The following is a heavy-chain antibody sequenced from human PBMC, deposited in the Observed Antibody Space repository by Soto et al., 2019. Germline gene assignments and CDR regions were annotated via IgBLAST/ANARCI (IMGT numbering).Heavy chain of an antibody. Sequence: PGGSLRLSCAASGFTFSSYSMNWVRQAPGKGLEWVSYISSSSSTIYYAESVKGRFNISRDNAKNSLFLQMNSLRADDTAVYYCAREELRPHAFDIWGQGTMVTVSS. V-gene: IGHV3-48*01. CDR1: GFTFSSYS. J-gene: IGHJ3*02. D-gene: IGHD1-26*01. CDR3: AREELRPHAFDI. CDR2: ISSSSSTI.